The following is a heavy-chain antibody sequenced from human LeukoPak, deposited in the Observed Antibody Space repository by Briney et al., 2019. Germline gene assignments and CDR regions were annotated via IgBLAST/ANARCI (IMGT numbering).Heavy chain of an antibody. CDR3: ARLPTGFPNWFDF. J-gene: IGHJ5*01. V-gene: IGHV3-23*01. CDR2: IRGSGGST. D-gene: IGHD3-9*01. CDR1: GFTFSNYV. Sequence: PGGSLSLSCAASGFTFSNYVMGWVRQAPGKGLEWVSTIRGSGGSTYYAESVKDRFTISRDNSKSTLYLQMNSLRAEDTAIYYCARLPTGFPNWFDFWGQGTLVTVSS.